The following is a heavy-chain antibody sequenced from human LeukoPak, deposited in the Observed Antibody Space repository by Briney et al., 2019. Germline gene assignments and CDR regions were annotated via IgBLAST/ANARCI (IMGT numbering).Heavy chain of an antibody. D-gene: IGHD2-21*02. CDR1: GGSITSFY. V-gene: IGHV4-4*07. CDR2: IDTSGST. Sequence: SETLSLTCTVSGGSITSFYWNWIRQPAGKGLGWIGRIDTSGSTNYNPSLKSRVTMSVDTSKNQFSLRLSSVTAADTAVYHCARGGFYCGGDCYVDYWGQGTLVTVSS. CDR3: ARGGFYCGGDCYVDY. J-gene: IGHJ4*02.